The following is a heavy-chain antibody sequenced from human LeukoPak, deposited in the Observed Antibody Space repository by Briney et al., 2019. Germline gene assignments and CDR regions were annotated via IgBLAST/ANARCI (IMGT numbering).Heavy chain of an antibody. V-gene: IGHV1-2*02. D-gene: IGHD2-2*01. CDR1: GYTFTGYY. Sequence: ASVKVSCKASGYTFTGYYMHWVRQAPGQGLEWMGWINPNSGGTNYAQKFQGRVTMTRDTSISTAYMELSRLRSDDTAVYYCARDLVGYCSSTSCSPRPQNWFDPWGQGTLVTVPS. J-gene: IGHJ5*02. CDR3: ARDLVGYCSSTSCSPRPQNWFDP. CDR2: INPNSGGT.